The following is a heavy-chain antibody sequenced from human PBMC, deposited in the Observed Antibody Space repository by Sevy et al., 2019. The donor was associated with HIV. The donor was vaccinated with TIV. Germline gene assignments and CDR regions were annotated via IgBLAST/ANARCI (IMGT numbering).Heavy chain of an antibody. Sequence: GGSLRLSCAASGFTFSNAWMSWVRQAPGKGLEWVGRIKSKTDGGTTDYAAPVKGRFTISRDDSKNTLYLQMNSLKTEDTAVYYCTTGTPRYYYYYYGMDVWGQGTTVTVSS. CDR2: IKSKTDGGTT. CDR1: GFTFSNAW. V-gene: IGHV3-15*01. CDR3: TTGTPRYYYYYYGMDV. D-gene: IGHD1-1*01. J-gene: IGHJ6*02.